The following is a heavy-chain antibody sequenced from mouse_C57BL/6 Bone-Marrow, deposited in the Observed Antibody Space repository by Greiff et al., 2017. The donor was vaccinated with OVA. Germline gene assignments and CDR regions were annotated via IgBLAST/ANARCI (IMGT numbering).Heavy chain of an antibody. CDR3: ARSIYYDYDVYYFDY. V-gene: IGHV1-50*01. D-gene: IGHD2-4*01. CDR1: GYTFTSYW. Sequence: QVQLQQPGAELVKPGASVKLSCKASGYTFTSYWMQWVKQRPGQGLEWIGEIDPSDSYTNYNQKVKGKAKLTVDTSSSTAYMQLSSLTSEDSAVYYCARSIYYDYDVYYFDYWGQGTTLTVSS. CDR2: IDPSDSYT. J-gene: IGHJ2*01.